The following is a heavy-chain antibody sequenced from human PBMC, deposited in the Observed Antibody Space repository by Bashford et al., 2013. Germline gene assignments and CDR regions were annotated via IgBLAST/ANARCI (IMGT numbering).Heavy chain of an antibody. J-gene: IGHJ6*02. CDR3: ARSGPGATGTGYYYGMDV. CDR1: GYTFTSYY. Sequence: ASVKVSCKASGYTFTSYYMHWVRQAPGQGLEWMGIINPSGGSTSYAQKFQGRVTMTRDTSTSTVYMELSSLRSEDTAVYYCARSGPGATGTGYYYGMDVWGQGTTVTVSS. D-gene: IGHD1-7*01. CDR2: INPSGGST. V-gene: IGHV1-46*01.